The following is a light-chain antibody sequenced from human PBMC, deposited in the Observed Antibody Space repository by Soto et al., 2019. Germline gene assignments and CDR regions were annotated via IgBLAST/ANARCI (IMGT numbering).Light chain of an antibody. CDR1: SSNIGAGYD. CDR3: QSYDSSRSVV. CDR2: GNS. V-gene: IGLV1-40*01. J-gene: IGLJ2*01. Sequence: QSVLTQPPSVSGAPGQRVTISCTGSSSNIGAGYDVHWYQQFPGAAPKLLIFGNSNRPSGVPDRFSGSKSGTSASLAITGLQAEDEADYYCQSYDSSRSVVFGGGTQLTVL.